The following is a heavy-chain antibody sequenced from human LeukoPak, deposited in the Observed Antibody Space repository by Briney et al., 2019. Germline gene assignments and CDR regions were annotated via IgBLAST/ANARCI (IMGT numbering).Heavy chain of an antibody. CDR1: GFTFTGYY. CDR3: ARGGSTTVTTFYFQH. J-gene: IGHJ1*01. D-gene: IGHD4-17*01. V-gene: IGHV1-2*02. CDR2: VNPNSGGT. Sequence: ASLKVSCKTSGFTFTGYYIHWVRQAPGQGLEWMGWVNPNSGGTIYAQKFQGRVTMTSDTAISTAYMELSRLGSDDTAVYYCARGGSTTVTTFYFQHWGQGTLVTVSS.